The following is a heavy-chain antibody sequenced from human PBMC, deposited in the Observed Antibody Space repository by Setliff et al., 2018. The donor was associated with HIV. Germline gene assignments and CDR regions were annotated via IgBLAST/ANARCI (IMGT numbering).Heavy chain of an antibody. CDR3: ARDPTVGSPDYFDF. D-gene: IGHD1-26*01. J-gene: IGHJ4*02. CDR2: MSIHGNVI. CDR1: GFTFSSAW. Sequence: GGSLRLSCAASGFTFSSAWMGWVRQAPAKGLEWVAVMSIHGNVIIYADSVEGRFTISRDNSRNRLFLQMNSLRVEDTAVYYCARDPTVGSPDYFDFWGQGTLVTV. V-gene: IGHV3-30*03.